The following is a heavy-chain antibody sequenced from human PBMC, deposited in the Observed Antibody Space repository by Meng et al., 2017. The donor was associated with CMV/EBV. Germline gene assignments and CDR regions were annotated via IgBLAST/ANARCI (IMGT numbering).Heavy chain of an antibody. V-gene: IGHV3-15*01. CDR3: TTDPAPHHDILTGLYYYYGMDV. J-gene: IGHJ6*02. D-gene: IGHD3-9*01. Sequence: GESLKISCAASGFTFSNAWMSWVRQAPGKGLEWVGRIKSKTDGGTTDYAAPVKGRFTISRDDSKNTLYLQMNSLKTEDTAVYYCTTDPAPHHDILTGLYYYYGMDVWGQGTTVTVSS. CDR2: IKSKTDGGTT. CDR1: GFTFSNAW.